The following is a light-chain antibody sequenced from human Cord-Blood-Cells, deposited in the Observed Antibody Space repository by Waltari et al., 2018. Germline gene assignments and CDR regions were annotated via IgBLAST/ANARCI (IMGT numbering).Light chain of an antibody. CDR2: DNN. V-gene: IGLV1-51*01. Sequence: QSVLTQPPSVSAAPGQKVTISCPGSSPNLGNTYLSCYQQLPGTAPKLLIYDNNKRPSGIPDRFSGSKSGTSATLGITGLQTGDEADYYCGTWDSSLSAGVFGGGTKLTVL. CDR3: GTWDSSLSAGV. CDR1: SPNLGNTY. J-gene: IGLJ2*01.